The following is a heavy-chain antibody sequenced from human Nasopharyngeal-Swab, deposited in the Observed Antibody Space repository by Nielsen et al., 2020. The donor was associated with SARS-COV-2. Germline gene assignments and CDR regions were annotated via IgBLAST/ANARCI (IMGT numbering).Heavy chain of an antibody. CDR1: GETVSSSA. CDR3: ARAHPRSCTDGVCFRSQVYNWFDP. J-gene: IGHJ5*02. CDR2: IIPMFGTA. D-gene: IGHD2-8*01. Sequence: SVKDTCKASGETVSSSAITWGRQAPGQGLEGRGGIIPMFGTADYAQKFQGRVTITADRSTSTAYMEMNSLRSEDTAVYYCARAHPRSCTDGVCFRSQVYNWFDPWGQGTLVTVSS. V-gene: IGHV1-69*06.